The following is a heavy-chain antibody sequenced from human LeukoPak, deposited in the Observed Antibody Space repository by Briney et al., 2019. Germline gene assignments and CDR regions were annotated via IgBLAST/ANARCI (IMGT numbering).Heavy chain of an antibody. CDR3: ARDLWSTAAGIFDF. Sequence: SETLSLTCTVSGGSISSYYWSWIRQPAGEGLEWIGRIYTSGSTNYNPSLESRLIISVDTSKNSFSLKLSSVTAADTAVYFCARDLWSTAAGIFDFWGQGALVTVSS. J-gene: IGHJ4*02. CDR1: GGSISSYY. D-gene: IGHD6-25*01. CDR2: IYTSGST. V-gene: IGHV4-4*07.